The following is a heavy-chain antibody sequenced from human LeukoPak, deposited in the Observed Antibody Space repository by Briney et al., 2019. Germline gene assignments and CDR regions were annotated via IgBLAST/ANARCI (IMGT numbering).Heavy chain of an antibody. CDR1: GFTFSDYY. Sequence: GGSLRLSCAASGFTFSDYYMSWIRQAPGKGLEWVSYISSSGSTIYYADSVKGRFTISRDNSKNTLYLQMNSLRAEDTAVYYCARNGGYGDHDAFDIWGKGTTVTVSS. CDR2: ISSSGSTI. CDR3: ARNGGYGDHDAFDI. J-gene: IGHJ3*02. D-gene: IGHD4-17*01. V-gene: IGHV3-11*04.